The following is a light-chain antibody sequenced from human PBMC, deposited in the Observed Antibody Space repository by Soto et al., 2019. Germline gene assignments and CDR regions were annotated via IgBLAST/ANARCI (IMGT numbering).Light chain of an antibody. Sequence: IQMTHSPSTLSASDGDKVTIICRARQRIKNWLAWYQQKPGKAPKLLIHKASSLERRVPSRFSGSASGTEFTLTINSLQPDDFATYYCQQYDTYTWTFGQGTKVEIK. CDR1: QRIKNW. V-gene: IGKV1-5*03. CDR2: KAS. CDR3: QQYDTYTWT. J-gene: IGKJ1*01.